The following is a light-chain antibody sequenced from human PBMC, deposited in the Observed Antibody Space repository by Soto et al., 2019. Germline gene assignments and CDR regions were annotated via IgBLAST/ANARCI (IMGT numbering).Light chain of an antibody. V-gene: IGKV3-15*01. CDR2: DAS. Sequence: EIVLTQSPATLSLSPGERATLSCRASQTIDNTLAWYQRKPGQAPRLLIYDASTRATGVPARFSGGGSGTEFTLTINSLQSEDFAVYYCQQRSNWPITFGQGTRLEIK. CDR3: QQRSNWPIT. CDR1: QTIDNT. J-gene: IGKJ5*01.